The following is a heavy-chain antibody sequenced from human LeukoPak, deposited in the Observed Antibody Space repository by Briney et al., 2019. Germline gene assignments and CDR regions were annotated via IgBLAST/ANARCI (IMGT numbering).Heavy chain of an antibody. CDR1: GFTFSSYS. CDR2: ISSSSSYI. CDR3: ARERGYSYGYSDY. Sequence: PGGSLRLSCAASGFTFSSYSMNWVRQAPGEGLEWVSSISSSSSYIYYADSVKGRFTISRDNAKNSLYLQMNNLGVEDTAVYYCARERGYSYGYSDYWGQGTLVTVSS. D-gene: IGHD5-18*01. V-gene: IGHV3-21*01. J-gene: IGHJ4*02.